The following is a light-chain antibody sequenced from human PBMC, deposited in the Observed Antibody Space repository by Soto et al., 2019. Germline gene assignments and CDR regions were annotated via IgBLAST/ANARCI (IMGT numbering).Light chain of an antibody. J-gene: IGKJ5*01. CDR2: DAS. CDR1: QSVSNRY. CDR3: QQRTNWPLTT. V-gene: IGKV3D-20*02. Sequence: EIVLTQSPGTLSLSPGERATLSCWASQSVSNRYLAWYQQKPGQAPRLLIYDASNRATGIPARFSGSGSGTDFTLTIRSLEPEDFAIYYCQQRTNWPLTTFGHGTRLEIK.